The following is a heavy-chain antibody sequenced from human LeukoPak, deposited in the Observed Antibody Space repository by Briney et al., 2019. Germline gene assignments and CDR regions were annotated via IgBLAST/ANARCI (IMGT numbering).Heavy chain of an antibody. Sequence: GGSLRLSCAASGFTFSSYNMNWVRQAPGKGLEWVSSITSSSSYIYYADSVRGRFTISRDNAKNSLYLQINSLRAEDTAVYYCARDPYSGSYVDYYYYYYMDVWGKGTTVTVSS. CDR3: ARDPYSGSYVDYYYYYYMDV. V-gene: IGHV3-21*01. CDR2: ITSSSSYI. D-gene: IGHD1-26*01. J-gene: IGHJ6*03. CDR1: GFTFSSYN.